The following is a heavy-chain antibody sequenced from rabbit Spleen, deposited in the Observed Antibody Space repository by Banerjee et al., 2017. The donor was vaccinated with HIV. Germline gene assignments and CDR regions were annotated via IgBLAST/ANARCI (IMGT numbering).Heavy chain of an antibody. J-gene: IGHJ4*01. CDR2: IEPIFGVT. D-gene: IGHD1-1*01. V-gene: IGHV1S47*01. CDR3: VRDYKFYFNL. Sequence: QEQLVESGGGLVQPGGSLKLSCKASGFDFSNYGVSWVRQAPGKGLEWIGYIEPIFGVTYYANWVNGRFTISSHNAQNTLYLQLNSLTAADTATYFCVRDYKFYFNLWAQAPSSPS. CDR1: GFDFSNYG.